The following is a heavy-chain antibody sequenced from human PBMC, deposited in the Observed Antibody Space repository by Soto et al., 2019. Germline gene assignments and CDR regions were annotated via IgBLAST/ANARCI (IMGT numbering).Heavy chain of an antibody. CDR3: AREGHPGYCSGGSCYC. V-gene: IGHV4-34*01. J-gene: IGHJ4*02. CDR2: INHSGST. Sequence: PSETLSLTCAVYGGSFSGYYWSWIRQPPGKGLEWIGEINHSGSTNYNPSLKSRVTISVDTSKNQFSLKLSSVTAADTAVYYCAREGHPGYCSGGSCYCWGQGTLVTVSS. CDR1: GGSFSGYY. D-gene: IGHD2-15*01.